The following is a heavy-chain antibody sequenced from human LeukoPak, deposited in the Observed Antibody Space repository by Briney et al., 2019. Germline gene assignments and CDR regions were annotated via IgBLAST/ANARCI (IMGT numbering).Heavy chain of an antibody. CDR3: ARGGGLDV. D-gene: IGHD3-16*01. V-gene: IGHV3-7*03. J-gene: IGHJ6*02. Sequence: GGSLRLSCAASGFTFSDHFMDWVRQAPGKGLEWVASINHNGNVNYYVDSVKGRFTISRDNAKNSLYLQMSNLRAEDTAVYFCARGGGLDVWGQGATVTVSS. CDR1: GFTFSDHF. CDR2: INHNGNVN.